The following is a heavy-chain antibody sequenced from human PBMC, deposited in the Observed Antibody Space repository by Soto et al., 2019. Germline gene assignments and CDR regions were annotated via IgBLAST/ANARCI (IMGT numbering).Heavy chain of an antibody. J-gene: IGHJ5*02. Sequence: ASVKVSCKASGYTFTSYGISWVRQAPGQGLEWMGWISTYNGNTNYAQKIQGRVTMTTDTSTSTAYMELRSLRSDDTAVYYCARDWGPPGGSPNWFAAWGQGTLVTVSS. D-gene: IGHD3-16*01. CDR2: ISTYNGNT. V-gene: IGHV1-18*01. CDR1: GYTFTSYG. CDR3: ARDWGPPGGSPNWFAA.